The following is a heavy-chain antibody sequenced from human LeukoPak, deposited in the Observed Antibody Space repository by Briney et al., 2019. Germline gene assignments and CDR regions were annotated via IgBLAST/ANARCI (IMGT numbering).Heavy chain of an antibody. D-gene: IGHD3-22*01. V-gene: IGHV1-2*02. CDR2: INPNSGGT. CDR1: GYTFTGYY. CDR3: ARAGVVVVKPDAFDI. Sequence: ASVKVSCKASGYTFTGYYMHWVRQAPGQGLEWMGWINPNSGGTNYAQKFQGRVTMTRDTSISTAYMELSRLRSDDTAVYYCARAGVVVVKPDAFDIWGQGTMVTVSS. J-gene: IGHJ3*02.